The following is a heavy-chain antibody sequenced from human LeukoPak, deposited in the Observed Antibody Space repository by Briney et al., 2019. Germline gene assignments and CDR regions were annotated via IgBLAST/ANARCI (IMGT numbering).Heavy chain of an antibody. J-gene: IGHJ4*02. V-gene: IGHV3-23*01. D-gene: IGHD4-17*01. CDR2: ISDSGGRA. Sequence: GGSLRLSCAASAFTFSTNPMAWVRQAPGKGLEWVSLISDSGGRAYYADSVKGRFTISRDNSKNTLYLQMSSLRVEDTAVYYCAKERQTTTAFDSWGQGTLVTVSS. CDR1: AFTFSTNP. CDR3: AKERQTTTAFDS.